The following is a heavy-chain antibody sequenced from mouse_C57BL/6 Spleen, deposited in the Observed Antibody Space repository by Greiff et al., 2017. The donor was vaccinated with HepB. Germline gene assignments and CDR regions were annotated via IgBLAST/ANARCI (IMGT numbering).Heavy chain of an antibody. V-gene: IGHV5-17*01. J-gene: IGHJ1*03. D-gene: IGHD1-1*01. CDR1: GFTFSDYG. Sequence: DVNLVESGGGLVKPGGSLKLSCAASGFTFSDYGMHWVRQAPEKGLEWVAYISSGSSTIYYADTVKGRFTISRDNAKNTLFLQMTSLRSEDTAMYYCARNYGSLYWYFDVWGTGTTVTVSS. CDR2: ISSGSSTI. CDR3: ARNYGSLYWYFDV.